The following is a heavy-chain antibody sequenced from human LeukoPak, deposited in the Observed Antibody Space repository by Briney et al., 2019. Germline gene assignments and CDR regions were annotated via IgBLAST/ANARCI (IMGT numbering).Heavy chain of an antibody. Sequence: PGGSLRLSCAASRFTFSTSGMHWVRQAPGKGLEWVAFIRYDGSNKYYADSVKGRFTISRDNSKNTLYLQMNSLRAEDTAVYYSARGSRTIVTTKFARGHYMDVWGKGTTVTVSS. V-gene: IGHV3-30*02. CDR3: ARGSRTIVTTKFARGHYMDV. CDR2: IRYDGSNK. J-gene: IGHJ6*03. CDR1: RFTFSTSG. D-gene: IGHD5-12*01.